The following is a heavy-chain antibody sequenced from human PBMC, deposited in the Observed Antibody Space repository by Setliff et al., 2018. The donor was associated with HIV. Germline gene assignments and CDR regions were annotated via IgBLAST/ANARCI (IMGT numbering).Heavy chain of an antibody. V-gene: IGHV1-46*01. Sequence: GASVKVSCKASGYTFTSYYMHWVRQAPGQGLQWMGIINPSGGSTAYAQKFQGRVTMTRDTSTTTIFVELSSLRSEDTAVYYCARDGYYNFWSGYGYYYYMDVWGKGTTVTVSS. CDR2: INPSGGST. D-gene: IGHD3-3*01. CDR1: GYTFTSYY. CDR3: ARDGYYNFWSGYGYYYYMDV. J-gene: IGHJ6*03.